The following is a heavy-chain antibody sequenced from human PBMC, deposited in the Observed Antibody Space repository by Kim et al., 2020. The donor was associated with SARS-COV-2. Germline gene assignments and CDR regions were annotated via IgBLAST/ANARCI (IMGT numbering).Heavy chain of an antibody. CDR2: IFHTGST. CDR3: ARHVSSYWYFDL. Sequence: SETLSLTCTVSGASISSHYWTWIRQPPGKGLEWIGYIFHTGSTNYNLSLKSRITMSVDTSKNQFSLKLTSVIAADTAMYYCARHVSSYWYFDLWGRGTL. V-gene: IGHV4-59*08. D-gene: IGHD2-8*01. CDR1: GASISSHY. J-gene: IGHJ2*01.